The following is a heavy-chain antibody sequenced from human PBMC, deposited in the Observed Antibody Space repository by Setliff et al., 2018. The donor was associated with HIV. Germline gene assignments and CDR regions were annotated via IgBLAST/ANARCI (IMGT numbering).Heavy chain of an antibody. Sequence: ASVKVSCKASGYIFGNYGNNWVRQAPGQGLEWMGWISGHNGNTNSAQKVQGRVIMTTDTSKSTAYMELRSLRSDDAAVYYCTRGPWSKVVTTDTFDIWGQGTMVTVSS. CDR1: GYIFGNYG. CDR2: ISGHNGNT. D-gene: IGHD1-26*01. CDR3: TRGPWSKVVTTDTFDI. V-gene: IGHV1-18*01. J-gene: IGHJ3*02.